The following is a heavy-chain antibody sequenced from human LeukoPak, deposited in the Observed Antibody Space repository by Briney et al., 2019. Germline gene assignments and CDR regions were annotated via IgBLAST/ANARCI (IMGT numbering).Heavy chain of an antibody. Sequence: PSETLSLTCVVSGGSINSTKWWSWVRQPPGQGLDWIGEIYHSGSTNYNPSVKGRVTISIDRSKNQFSLKLSSVTAADTGVYYCARGDSSGYPDFWGQGALVTVSS. V-gene: IGHV4/OR15-8*02. CDR1: GGSINSTKW. CDR3: ARGDSSGYPDF. D-gene: IGHD3-22*01. J-gene: IGHJ4*02. CDR2: IYHSGST.